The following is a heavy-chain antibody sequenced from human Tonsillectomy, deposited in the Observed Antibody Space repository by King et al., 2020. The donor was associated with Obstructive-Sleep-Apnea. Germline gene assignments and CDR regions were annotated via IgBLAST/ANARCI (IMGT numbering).Heavy chain of an antibody. CDR1: GVSISSGDYY. CDR3: ARGHYGSGSSGFDS. D-gene: IGHD3-10*01. J-gene: IGHJ4*02. CDR2: IYYSGAT. Sequence: QLQESGPGLVKPSQTLSLTCTVSGVSISSGDYYWTWIRQPPGKGLEWIGYIYYSGATYYNPSLNGRVTISLDTSKNQLSLKLNSVTAADTAVYYCARGHYGSGSSGFDSWGQGILVTVSS. V-gene: IGHV4-30-4*01.